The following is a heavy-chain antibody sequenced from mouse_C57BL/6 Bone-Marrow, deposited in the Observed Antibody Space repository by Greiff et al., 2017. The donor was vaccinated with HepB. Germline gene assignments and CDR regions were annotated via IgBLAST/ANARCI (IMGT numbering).Heavy chain of an antibody. CDR1: GYTFTSYC. J-gene: IGHJ1*03. V-gene: IGHV1-64*01. Sequence: QVQLQQPGAELVKPGASVKLSCKASGYTFTSYCMHWVKQRPGQGLEWIGMIHPNSGSTNYNEKFKSKATLTVDKSSSTAYMQLSSLTSEDSAVYYCARHRYWYFDVWGTGTTVTVSS. CDR2: IHPNSGST. CDR3: ARHRYWYFDV.